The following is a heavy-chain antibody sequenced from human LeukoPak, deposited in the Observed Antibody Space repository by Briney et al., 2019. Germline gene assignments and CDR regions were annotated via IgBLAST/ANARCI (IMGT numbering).Heavy chain of an antibody. J-gene: IGHJ4*02. CDR3: AKDSVGGYFDY. Sequence: GGSLRLSCAASGFTVSSNYMSWVRQAPGKGLEWVSIFYSGSSTYYADSVKGRFTISRDNSKNTLYLQMNSLRAEDTAVYYCAKDSVGGYFDYWGQGTLVTVSS. D-gene: IGHD4-23*01. V-gene: IGHV3-53*01. CDR1: GFTVSSNY. CDR2: FYSGSST.